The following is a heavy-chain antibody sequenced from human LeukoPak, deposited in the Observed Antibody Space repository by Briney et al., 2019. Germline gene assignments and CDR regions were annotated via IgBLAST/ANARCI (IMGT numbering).Heavy chain of an antibody. CDR3: VGEYYGSGSYYDKYGMDV. Sequence: GGSLRLSCAASGFTFSSYAMSWVRQAPGKGLEWVSRINSDGSSTSYADSMKGRFTISRDNAKNTLYLQMNSLRAEDTAVYYCVGEYYGSGSYYDKYGMDVWGQGTTVTVSS. CDR1: GFTFSSYA. V-gene: IGHV3-74*01. D-gene: IGHD3-10*01. CDR2: INSDGSST. J-gene: IGHJ6*02.